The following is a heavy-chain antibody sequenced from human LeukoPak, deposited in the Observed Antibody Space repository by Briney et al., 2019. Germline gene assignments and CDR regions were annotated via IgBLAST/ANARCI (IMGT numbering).Heavy chain of an antibody. CDR2: IKQDAIEK. CDR3: ARDRRIVANFHDY. CDR1: GFTFSSDW. D-gene: IGHD3-22*01. V-gene: IGHV3-7*01. J-gene: IGHJ4*02. Sequence: GGSLRLSCVASGFTFSSDWMSWVRQAPGKGLEWVANIKQDAIEKYYVDSVKGRFTIPRDNAKNSLYLQMNSLRAEDTAVYYCARDRRIVANFHDYWGQGTLVTVSS.